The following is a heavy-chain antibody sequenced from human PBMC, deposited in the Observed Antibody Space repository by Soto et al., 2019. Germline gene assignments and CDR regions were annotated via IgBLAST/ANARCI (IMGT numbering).Heavy chain of an antibody. CDR1: GGTFSSYA. CDR3: ARGQGYCSGGSCYSGDYYYGMDV. D-gene: IGHD2-15*01. J-gene: IGHJ6*02. V-gene: IGHV1-69*13. CDR2: IIPIFGTA. Sequence: VASVKVSCKASGGTFSSYAISWVRQAPGQGLEWMGGIIPIFGTANYAQKFQGRVTITADESTSTAYMELSSLRSEDTAVYYCARGQGYCSGGSCYSGDYYYGMDVWGQGTTVTVSS.